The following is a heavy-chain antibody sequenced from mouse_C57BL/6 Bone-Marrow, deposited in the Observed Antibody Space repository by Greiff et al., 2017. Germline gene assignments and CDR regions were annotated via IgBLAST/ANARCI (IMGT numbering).Heavy chain of an antibody. Sequence: EVQLVESGPGLVKPSQSLSLTCSVPGYSITSGYYWNWIRQFPGNKLEWMGYISYDGSNNYNPSLKNRISITRDTSKNQFFLKLNSVTTEDTATYYCARGNPYYYAMDYWGQGTSVTVSS. J-gene: IGHJ4*01. CDR3: ARGNPYYYAMDY. CDR2: ISYDGSN. CDR1: GYSITSGYY. D-gene: IGHD2-1*01. V-gene: IGHV3-6*01.